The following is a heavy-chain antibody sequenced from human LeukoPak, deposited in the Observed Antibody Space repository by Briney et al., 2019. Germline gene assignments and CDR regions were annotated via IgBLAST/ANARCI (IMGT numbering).Heavy chain of an antibody. CDR3: ARSPRYCSSTSCPPIGWFDP. V-gene: IGHV1-69*05. CDR1: GGTFSSYA. Sequence: SVKVSCKASGGTFSSYAISWVRQAPGQGLEWMGGIIPIFGTANYAQKFQGRVTITTDESTSTAYMELSSLRSEDTAVYYCARSPRYCSSTSCPPIGWFDPWGQGTLVTVSS. CDR2: IIPIFGTA. J-gene: IGHJ5*02. D-gene: IGHD2-2*01.